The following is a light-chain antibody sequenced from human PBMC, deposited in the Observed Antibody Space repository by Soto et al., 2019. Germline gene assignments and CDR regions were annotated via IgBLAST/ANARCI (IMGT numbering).Light chain of an antibody. CDR1: QSVTSSY. J-gene: IGKJ4*01. CDR2: DAS. CDR3: QQYGSSPRLT. V-gene: IGKV3-20*01. Sequence: EIVLTQSPDTLSLSPGERATLSCRASQSVTSSYLAWYQQRPGQAPRLLIYDASSRSPGIPHRFSGSGSETDFTLTISRLEPEDVAVYSCQQYGSSPRLTFGGGTKVEI.